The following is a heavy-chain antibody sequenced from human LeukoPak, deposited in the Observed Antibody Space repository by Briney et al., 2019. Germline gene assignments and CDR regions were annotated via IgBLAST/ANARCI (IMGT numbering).Heavy chain of an antibody. CDR2: IVVGSGNT. Sequence: ASVKVSCKASGFTFTSSAVQWVRQARGQRLEWIGWIVVGSGNTNYAQKFQERVTITRDMSTSTAYMELSSLRSEDTAVYYCAADRPRSSSWYDHPWGQGTLVTVSS. V-gene: IGHV1-58*01. J-gene: IGHJ5*02. D-gene: IGHD6-13*01. CDR3: AADRPRSSSWYDHP. CDR1: GFTFTSSA.